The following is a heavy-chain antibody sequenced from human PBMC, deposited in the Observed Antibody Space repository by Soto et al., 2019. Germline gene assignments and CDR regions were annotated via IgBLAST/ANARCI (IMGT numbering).Heavy chain of an antibody. J-gene: IGHJ6*02. V-gene: IGHV3-48*02. CDR1: GFPFRYYS. D-gene: IGHD3-16*01. CDR2: ISSSSSTM. CDR3: ARGDYYYYGLDV. Sequence: GGSLRLSCAASGFPFRYYSMNWFRQAPGKGLEWLSSISSSSSTMYYADSVKGRFTISRDDAKNSLYLQMNSLRDEDTAVYYCARGDYYYYGLDVWGQGTTVTVSS.